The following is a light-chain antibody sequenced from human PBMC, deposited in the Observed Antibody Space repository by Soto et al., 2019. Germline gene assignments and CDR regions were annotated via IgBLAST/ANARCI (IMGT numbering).Light chain of an antibody. CDR3: QQSYSTSWT. CDR1: QSISSY. CDR2: AAS. V-gene: IGKV1-39*01. J-gene: IGKJ1*01. Sequence: DIQITQSPSSLSASVGDRVTMYCRASQSISSYFSWYQQKPGKPPKLLIYAASGLHSGVPSTFSASGSGTDFTLTISSLQPEDFSTYYCQQSYSTSWTFGQGTKVDIK.